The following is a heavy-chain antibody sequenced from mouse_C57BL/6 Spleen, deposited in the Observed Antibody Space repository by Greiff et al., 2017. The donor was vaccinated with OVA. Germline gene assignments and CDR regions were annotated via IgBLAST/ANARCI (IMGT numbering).Heavy chain of an antibody. V-gene: IGHV1-69*01. CDR1: GYTFTSYW. J-gene: IGHJ1*03. D-gene: IGHD2-1*01. CDR3: ARWGNYVRNRYFDV. Sequence: VQLQQPGAELVMPGASVKLSCKASGYTFTSYWMHWVKQRPGQGLEWIGEIDPSDSYTNYNQKFKGKSTLTVDKSSSTAYMQLSSLTSEDSAVYYGARWGNYVRNRYFDVWGTGTTVTVSS. CDR2: IDPSDSYT.